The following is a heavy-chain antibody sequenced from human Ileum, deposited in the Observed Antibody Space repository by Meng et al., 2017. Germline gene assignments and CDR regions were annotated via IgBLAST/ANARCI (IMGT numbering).Heavy chain of an antibody. J-gene: IGHJ4*02. Sequence: QVLLQESGAGLVKPSGTLSLTCAVSGDSISSREWWSWVRQPPGKGLEWIGEISQESGRTNYNPSLKSRVTISLDKSKNQFSLNLNSVTAADTAVYYCVRNEGYSLGDWGQGTLVTVSS. CDR1: GDSISSREW. V-gene: IGHV4-4*02. CDR2: ISQESGRT. CDR3: VRNEGYSLGD. D-gene: IGHD2-21*01.